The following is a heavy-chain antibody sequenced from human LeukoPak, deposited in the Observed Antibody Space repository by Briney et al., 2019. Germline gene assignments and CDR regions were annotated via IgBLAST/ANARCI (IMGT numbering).Heavy chain of an antibody. J-gene: IGHJ5*02. Sequence: GGSLRLSCATSGFTFSSYWMHWVRQAPGKGLVWVSRIKGDGSSTSYADSVKGRFTVSRDNAKNTLNLQMNSLRAEDTAVYYCARDLGQYYDTSDNWFDPWGQGTLVTVSS. V-gene: IGHV3-74*01. CDR3: ARDLGQYYDTSDNWFDP. CDR1: GFTFSSYW. CDR2: IKGDGSST. D-gene: IGHD3-22*01.